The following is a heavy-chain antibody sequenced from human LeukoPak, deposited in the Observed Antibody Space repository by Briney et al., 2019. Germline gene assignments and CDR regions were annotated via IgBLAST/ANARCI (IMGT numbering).Heavy chain of an antibody. CDR2: INHSGST. D-gene: IGHD3-9*01. CDR1: GGSFSGYY. J-gene: IGHJ4*02. CDR3: ARGLSMIFSYYSDY. V-gene: IGHV4-34*01. Sequence: PSETLSLTCAVYGGSFSGYYWSWIRQPPGKGLEWIGEINHSGSTNYNPSLKSRVTISVDTSKNQFSLKLSSVTAADTAVYYCARGLSMIFSYYSDYWGQGTLVTVSS.